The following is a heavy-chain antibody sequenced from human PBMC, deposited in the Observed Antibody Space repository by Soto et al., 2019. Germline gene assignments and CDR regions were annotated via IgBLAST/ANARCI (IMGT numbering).Heavy chain of an antibody. CDR3: ARRKERSGPNYFDY. D-gene: IGHD6-25*01. J-gene: IGHJ4*02. CDR2: AIASNGDA. CDR1: GYTFVAYV. Sequence: GALVTVSCMDFGYTFVAYVIYWVRQATGQGVVGMGWAIASNGDAAYAQKFQGRVTMTRNTPITTAYMELSSVRSDDTAVYFCARRKERSGPNYFDYWGQGSLVTVP. V-gene: IGHV1-8*01.